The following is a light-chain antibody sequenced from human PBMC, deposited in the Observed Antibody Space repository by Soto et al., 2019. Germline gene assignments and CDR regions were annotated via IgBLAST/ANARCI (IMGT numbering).Light chain of an antibody. J-gene: IGKJ2*01. CDR2: VAS. V-gene: IGKV1-39*01. CDR3: QHTYTAPYT. Sequence: DIQMTQSPSSLSASVGDRVTITCRASLSISSYLNWYQQKPGKAPKLLISVASTLQGGVPSRFSGSGSGTSFALTISSLQPEDFATYYCQHTYTAPYTFGQGTKLEIK. CDR1: LSISSY.